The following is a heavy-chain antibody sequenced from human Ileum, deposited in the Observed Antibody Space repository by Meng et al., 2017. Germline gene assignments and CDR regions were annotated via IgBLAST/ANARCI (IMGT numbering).Heavy chain of an antibody. J-gene: IGHJ4*02. CDR1: GGTVSSAGYQ. Sequence: QRPLTEVRQGLVRPVVSLSLMCHVLGGTVSSAGYQWGWIRKAQGKGMDWFESASTNYNPFLKSRVTISLDTSKNQFSVKLSSVTAADTAVYYCARDQWGSIDYWGQGILVTVSS. D-gene: IGHD7-27*01. CDR2: AST. CDR3: ARDQWGSIDY. V-gene: IGHV4-61*08.